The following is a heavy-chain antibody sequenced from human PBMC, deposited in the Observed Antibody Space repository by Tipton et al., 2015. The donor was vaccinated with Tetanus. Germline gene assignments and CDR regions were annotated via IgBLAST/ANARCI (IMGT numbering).Heavy chain of an antibody. CDR2: IYYTALT. CDR1: GASINAGGYL. V-gene: IGHV4-31*03. D-gene: IGHD5-18*01. CDR3: ARGLPREPWYFDY. Sequence: TLSLTCTVSGASINAGGYLWTWVRQHSGKGLEWIGNIYYTALTSYTPSLSGRVTISVDTSKNQFSLSLTSVTAADTAVYYCARGLPREPWYFDYWGQGMQVSVSS. J-gene: IGHJ4*02.